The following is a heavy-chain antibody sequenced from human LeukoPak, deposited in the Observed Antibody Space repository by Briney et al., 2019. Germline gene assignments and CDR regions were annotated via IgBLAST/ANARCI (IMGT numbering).Heavy chain of an antibody. D-gene: IGHD3-10*01. Sequence: GGSLRLSCAASGFXFSSYWIHWVRQAPGKGLVWVSRINSDGSSTSYADSVKGRFTISRDNAKNTLYLQMNSLRAEDTAVYYCARVYYYGSGSYPRGGAFDIWGQGTMVTVSS. J-gene: IGHJ3*02. V-gene: IGHV3-74*01. CDR2: INSDGSST. CDR1: GFXFSSYW. CDR3: ARVYYYGSGSYPRGGAFDI.